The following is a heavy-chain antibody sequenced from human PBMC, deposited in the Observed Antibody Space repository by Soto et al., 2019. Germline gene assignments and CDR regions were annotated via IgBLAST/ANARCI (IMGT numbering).Heavy chain of an antibody. CDR2: ISAYNGNT. V-gene: IGHV1-18*01. CDR1: GYTFTSYG. J-gene: IGHJ6*02. CDR3: AMYYYDSSGYYYEGYYYGMDA. D-gene: IGHD3-22*01. Sequence: ASVKVSCKASGYTFTSYGISWVRQAPGQGLEWMGWISAYNGNTNYAQKLQGRVTMTTDTSTSTAYMELRSLRSDDTAVYYCAMYYYDSSGYYYEGYYYGMDAWGQGTTVTV.